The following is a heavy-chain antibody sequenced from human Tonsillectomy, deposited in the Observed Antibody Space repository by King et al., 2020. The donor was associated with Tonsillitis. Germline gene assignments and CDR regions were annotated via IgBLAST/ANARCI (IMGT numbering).Heavy chain of an antibody. V-gene: IGHV3-30*18. J-gene: IGHJ6*02. CDR2: ISYDGSNK. Sequence: VQLVESGGGVVQPGRSLRLSCAASGFTFSSYGMHWVRQAPGKGLEWVAVISYDGSNKYYADSVKGRFTISRDNSKNTLYLQMNSLRAEDTAVYYCAKYSCSGGSCYSDYYGMDVWGQGTTVTVSS. CDR1: GFTFSSYG. CDR3: AKYSCSGGSCYSDYYGMDV. D-gene: IGHD2-15*01.